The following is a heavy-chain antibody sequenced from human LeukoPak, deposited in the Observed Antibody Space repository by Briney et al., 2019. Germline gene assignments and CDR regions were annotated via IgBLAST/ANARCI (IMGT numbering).Heavy chain of an antibody. CDR1: GYNFRNYG. D-gene: IGHD5-18*01. CDR2: ITAGNGNT. J-gene: IGHJ3*02. CDR3: ARDSARGYSYGYNAFDI. Sequence: EASAKVSCKASGYNFRNYGIGWVRQAPRQGLERMGWITAGNGNTNYAQKVQGRVTMTTDTSTSTAYMELRSLRSDDTAVYFCARDSARGYSYGYNAFDIWGQGTMVTVSS. V-gene: IGHV1-18*01.